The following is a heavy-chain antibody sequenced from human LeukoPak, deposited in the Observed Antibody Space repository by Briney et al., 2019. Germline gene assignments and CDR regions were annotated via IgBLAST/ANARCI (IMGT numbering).Heavy chain of an antibody. CDR3: ARLYPFLDY. J-gene: IGHJ4*02. Sequence: PSETLSLTCTVSGGSISSSSYYWGWIRQPPGKGLEWIGSIYYSGSTYYNPFLKSRVTISVDTSKNQFSLKLSSVTAADTAVYYCARLYPFLDYWGQGTLVTVSS. CDR1: GGSISSSSYY. CDR2: IYYSGST. V-gene: IGHV4-39*01. D-gene: IGHD2-2*02.